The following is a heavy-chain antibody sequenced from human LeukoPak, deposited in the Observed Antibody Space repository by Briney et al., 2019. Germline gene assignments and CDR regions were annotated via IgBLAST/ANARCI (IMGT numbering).Heavy chain of an antibody. J-gene: IGHJ4*02. CDR2: IYWDDDK. CDR3: AHRQARVHSGSWYKGDFDC. Sequence: SGPTLVKPTQTLTLTCTFSGFSLSTSGVGVGWIRQPPGKALEWLALIYWDDDKRYSPSLKSRLTITKDTSKNQVVLTMTNMDPVDTATYHCAHRQARVHSGSWYKGDFDCWGQGTLVTVSS. CDR1: GFSLSTSGVG. V-gene: IGHV2-5*02. D-gene: IGHD6-13*01.